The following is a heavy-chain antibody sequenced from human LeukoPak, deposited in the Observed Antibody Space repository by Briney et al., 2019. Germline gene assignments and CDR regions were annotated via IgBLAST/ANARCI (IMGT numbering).Heavy chain of an antibody. V-gene: IGHV4-59*08. J-gene: IGHJ4*02. Sequence: SETLSLTCTVSGGSISSYYWSWIRQPPGKGLEWIGYIYYRGSTNYNPSLKSRVTISVDTSKNQFSLKLSSVTAADTAVYYCARRYWYYYDSSGYYGSSQFDYWGQGTLVTVSS. CDR1: GGSISSYY. CDR2: IYYRGST. D-gene: IGHD3-22*01. CDR3: ARRYWYYYDSSGYYGSSQFDY.